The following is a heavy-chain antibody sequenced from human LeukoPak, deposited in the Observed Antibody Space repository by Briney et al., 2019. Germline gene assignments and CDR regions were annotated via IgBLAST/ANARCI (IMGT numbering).Heavy chain of an antibody. J-gene: IGHJ6*03. CDR1: GGSFSGYY. CDR2: INDSGST. CDR3: ARDSYYYDSSGYYGQAYYYYYYMDV. V-gene: IGHV4-34*01. Sequence: SETLSLTCGVYGGSFSGYYWSWVRQPPGKGLEWIGEINDSGSTNYNPTLHSRATISADTSKNQFSLKLSSVTAADTAVYYCARDSYYYDSSGYYGQAYYYYYYMDVWGKGTTVTISS. D-gene: IGHD3-22*01.